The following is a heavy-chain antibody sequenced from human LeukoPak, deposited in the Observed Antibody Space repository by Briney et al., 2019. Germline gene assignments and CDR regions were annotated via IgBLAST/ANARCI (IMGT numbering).Heavy chain of an antibody. V-gene: IGHV4-59*01. Sequence: PSETLSLTCTVSGGSISSYYWSWIRQPPGKGLEWFGYIYDSGTTNYNPSLKSRVTISVDTSKKQFSLKLTSVTAADTAVYYCARVSWFPGTSYYYMDVWGKGTAVTVSS. D-gene: IGHD1-1*01. CDR2: IYDSGTT. CDR3: ARVSWFPGTSYYYMDV. CDR1: GGSISSYY. J-gene: IGHJ6*03.